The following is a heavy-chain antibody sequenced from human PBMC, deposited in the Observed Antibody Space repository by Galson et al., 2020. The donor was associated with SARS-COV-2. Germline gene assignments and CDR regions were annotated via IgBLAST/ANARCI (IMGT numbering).Heavy chain of an antibody. V-gene: IGHV1-24*01. D-gene: IGHD6-19*01. J-gene: IGHJ4*02. Sequence: ASVNVSCKVSGYTLTELSMHWVRQAPGKGLEWMGGFDPEDGETIYAQKFQGRVTMTEDTSTDTAYMELSSLRSEDTAVYYCATDITMSLQWPRPFDYWCQGTLVTVSS. CDR3: ATDITMSLQWPRPFDY. CDR1: GYTLTELS. CDR2: FDPEDGET.